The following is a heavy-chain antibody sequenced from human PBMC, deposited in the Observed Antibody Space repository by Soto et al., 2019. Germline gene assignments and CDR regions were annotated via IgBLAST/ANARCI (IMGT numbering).Heavy chain of an antibody. V-gene: IGHV4-59*03. D-gene: IGHD6-19*01. Sequence: SETLSLTCTVSGGSISNYYWSWIRQPPGRGLEWIGHIFYSGSTNYNPALKSRVTISVDTSKSQFSLKLSSVTAADTAVYYCAKTTDGWFSAFEIWGQGTVVTVSS. CDR1: GGSISNYY. CDR2: IFYSGST. J-gene: IGHJ3*02. CDR3: AKTTDGWFSAFEI.